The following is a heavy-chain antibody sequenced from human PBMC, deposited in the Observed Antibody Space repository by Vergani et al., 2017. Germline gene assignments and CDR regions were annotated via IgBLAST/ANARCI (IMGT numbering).Heavy chain of an antibody. Sequence: EVQLVESGGGLVQPGGSLRLSCAASGFTFSSYAMSWIRQAPGKGLEWVSYISSSGSTIYYADSVKGRFTISRDNSKNTLYLQMNSLRAEDTAVYYCAKDLPYDFGSGYYPPYYYYGMDVWGQGTTVTVSS. CDR2: ISSSGSTI. CDR3: AKDLPYDFGSGYYPPYYYYGMDV. V-gene: IGHV3-23*04. D-gene: IGHD3-3*01. CDR1: GFTFSSYA. J-gene: IGHJ6*02.